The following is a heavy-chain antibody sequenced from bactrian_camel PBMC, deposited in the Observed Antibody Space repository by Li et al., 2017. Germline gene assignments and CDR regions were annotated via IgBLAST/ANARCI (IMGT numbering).Heavy chain of an antibody. D-gene: IGHD5*01. CDR3: AADGFLATGRVDCGSHDFAY. CDR2: ISRMGETT. CDR1: GFSFSTYD. J-gene: IGHJ4*01. V-gene: IGHV3S40*01. Sequence: VQLVESGGGSVQPGGSLSLSCAASGFSFSTYDMSWVRQAPGKGLEWVSAISRMGETTWYADSVKGRFTMSRANARSTLTLQMNNLEPEDSAMYYCAADGFLATGRVDCGSHDFAYWGQGTQVTVS.